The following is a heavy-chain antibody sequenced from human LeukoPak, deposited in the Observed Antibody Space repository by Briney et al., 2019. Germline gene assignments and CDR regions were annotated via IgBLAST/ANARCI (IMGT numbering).Heavy chain of an antibody. CDR2: INHSGST. CDR1: GGSFSGYY. J-gene: IGHJ4*02. Sequence: SETLSLTCAVYGGSFSGYYWSWIRQPPGKGLEWIGEINHSGSTNYNPSLKSRVTISVDTSKNQFSLKLSSVTAADTAVYYCARGWRWKFAYWGQGTLVTVSS. V-gene: IGHV4-34*01. CDR3: ARGWRWKFAY. D-gene: IGHD5-24*01.